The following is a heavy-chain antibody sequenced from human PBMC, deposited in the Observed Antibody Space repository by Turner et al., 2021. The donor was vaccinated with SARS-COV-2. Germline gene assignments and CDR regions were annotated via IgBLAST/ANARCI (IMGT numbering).Heavy chain of an antibody. CDR3: AQAGLEISSHFDY. V-gene: IGHV3-23*01. J-gene: IGHJ4*02. Sequence: EVQLLESGGGLVQPGTSLRLSGAASGVTFSSYAMSWVRQVPGKGLEWVSAISGSGGSTYYAASVKGRFTISRDNSKNTLYLQMNSLRAEDTAVYYCAQAGLEISSHFDYWGQGNLVTVSS. CDR2: ISGSGGST. D-gene: IGHD3-3*01. CDR1: GVTFSSYA.